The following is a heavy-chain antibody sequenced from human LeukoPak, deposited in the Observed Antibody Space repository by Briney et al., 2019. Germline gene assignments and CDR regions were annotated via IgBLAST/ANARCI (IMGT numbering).Heavy chain of an antibody. D-gene: IGHD5-12*01. CDR1: GGTFSSYA. Sequence: VKVSCKASGGTFSSYAISWVRQAPGQGLEWMGGIIPIFGTANYAQKFQGRVTITADESTSTAYMELSSLRSEDTAVYYCAREGGYSGSHDFDYWGQGTLVTVSS. V-gene: IGHV1-69*13. CDR3: AREGGYSGSHDFDY. CDR2: IIPIFGTA. J-gene: IGHJ4*02.